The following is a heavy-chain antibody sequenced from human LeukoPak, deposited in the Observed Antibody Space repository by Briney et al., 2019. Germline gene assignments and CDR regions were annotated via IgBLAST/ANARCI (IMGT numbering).Heavy chain of an antibody. CDR2: ISGSGGST. CDR3: AKAGMIVVVTAHDY. D-gene: IGHD3-22*01. V-gene: IGHV3-23*01. Sequence: PGGSLRLSCAASGFTFSSYSMNWVRQAPGKGLEWASAISGSGGSTYYADSVKGRFTISRDNSKNTLYLQMNSLRAEDTAVYYCAKAGMIVVVTAHDYWGQGTLVTVSS. CDR1: GFTFSSYS. J-gene: IGHJ4*02.